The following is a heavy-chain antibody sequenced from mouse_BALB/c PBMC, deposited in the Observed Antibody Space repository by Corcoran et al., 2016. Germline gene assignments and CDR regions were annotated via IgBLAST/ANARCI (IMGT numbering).Heavy chain of an antibody. CDR3: ASGNYFDY. CDR1: GYTFTNYG. J-gene: IGHJ2*01. Sequence: QIELGETGPELKKPGETVKISCKASGYTFTNYGMNWVKQAPGKGLKWMGWINTYTGEPTYADDFKGRFAFSLETSASTAYLQINNLKNEDMATYFCASGNYFDYWGQGTTLTVSS. V-gene: IGHV9-1*02. CDR2: INTYTGEP. D-gene: IGHD1-1*02.